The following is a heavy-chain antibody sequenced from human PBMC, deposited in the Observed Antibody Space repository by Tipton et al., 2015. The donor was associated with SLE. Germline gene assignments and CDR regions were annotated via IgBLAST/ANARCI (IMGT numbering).Heavy chain of an antibody. J-gene: IGHJ6*03. CDR3: TTDRDPHWNYVGWYYYYMDV. CDR1: GFTFSNAW. CDR2: IKSKTDGGTT. V-gene: IGHV3-15*01. Sequence: QLVQSGGGLVKPGGSLRLSCAASGFTFSNAWMSWVRQAPGKGLEWVGRIKSKTDGGTTDYAAPVKGRFTISRDDSKNTLYLQMNSLKTEDTAVYYCTTDRDPHWNYVGWYYYYMDVWGKGTTVTVSS. D-gene: IGHD1-7*01.